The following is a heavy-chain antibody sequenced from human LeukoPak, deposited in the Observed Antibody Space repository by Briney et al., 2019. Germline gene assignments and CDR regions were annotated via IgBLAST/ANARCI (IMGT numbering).Heavy chain of an antibody. Sequence: GGSLRLSCAASGFTFSSYSMNWVRQAPGKGLEWVSSISSSSSYIYYADSVKGRFTISRDNAKNSLYLQMNSLRAEDTAVYYCAKQYFDYSYYYYYYMDVWGKGTTVTISS. CDR2: ISSSSSYI. J-gene: IGHJ6*03. CDR1: GFTFSSYS. D-gene: IGHD3-9*01. CDR3: AKQYFDYSYYYYYYMDV. V-gene: IGHV3-21*01.